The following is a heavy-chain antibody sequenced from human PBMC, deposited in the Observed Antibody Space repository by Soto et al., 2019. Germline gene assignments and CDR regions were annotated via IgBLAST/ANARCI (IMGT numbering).Heavy chain of an antibody. CDR1: GGSGGSFSGYY. Sequence: QVQLQQWGAGLLKPSETLSLTCAVYGGSGGSFSGYYWSWIRQPPGKGLEWIGEINHSGSTNYNPPLKSRVTISVDTSKNQLPLKLSSVTAADTAVYYCARHNYDSSGYSHYSYGMDVWGQGTTVTVSS. J-gene: IGHJ6*02. CDR2: INHSGST. CDR3: ARHNYDSSGYSHYSYGMDV. V-gene: IGHV4-34*01. D-gene: IGHD3-22*01.